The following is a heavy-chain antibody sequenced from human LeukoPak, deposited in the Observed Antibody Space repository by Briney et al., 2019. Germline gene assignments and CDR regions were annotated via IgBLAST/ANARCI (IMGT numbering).Heavy chain of an antibody. D-gene: IGHD6-19*01. V-gene: IGHV3-64D*09. J-gene: IGHJ1*01. Sequence: GGSLRLSCSVSGFTFSSYAMHWVRQAPGKGLEYVSAISSNGGSTYYADSVKGRFTISRDNSKNTLYLQMSSLRAEDTAVYYCVKDAVAGTEYFQHWGQGTLVTVSS. CDR1: GFTFSSYA. CDR3: VKDAVAGTEYFQH. CDR2: ISSNGGST.